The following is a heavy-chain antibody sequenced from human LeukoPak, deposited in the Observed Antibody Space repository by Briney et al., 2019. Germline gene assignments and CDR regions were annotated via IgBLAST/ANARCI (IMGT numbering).Heavy chain of an antibody. CDR2: IHPADSDT. V-gene: IGHV5-51*01. CDR3: ARRFYYSTEFEP. Sequence: GESLKISCKASGYSFSNYWIGWVRQVPGKGLEWMGIIHPADSDTVYSPSLQGQVTISADKSINTVYLQWSSLEASDTAIYYCARRFYYSTEFEPWGQGTLVTVSS. CDR1: GYSFSNYW. J-gene: IGHJ5*02. D-gene: IGHD3-22*01.